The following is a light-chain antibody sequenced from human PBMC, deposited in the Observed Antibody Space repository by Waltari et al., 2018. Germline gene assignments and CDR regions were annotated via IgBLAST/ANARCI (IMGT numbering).Light chain of an antibody. CDR3: QHYDDWPPYT. Sequence: EIVMTQSPATLSVSPGERATLSCRASQSVNTNLAWYQQKPGQAPRLLIYGASTRATGIPARFSGSGSGTEFTHTISSLQSEDFAVYYCQHYDDWPPYTFGQGTKLEIK. CDR1: QSVNTN. V-gene: IGKV3-15*01. J-gene: IGKJ2*01. CDR2: GAS.